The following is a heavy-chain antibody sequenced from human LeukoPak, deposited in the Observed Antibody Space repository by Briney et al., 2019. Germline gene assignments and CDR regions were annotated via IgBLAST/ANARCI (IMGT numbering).Heavy chain of an antibody. Sequence: ASVKVSCKASGYTFTSYHMYWVRQAPGQGLEWMGIINPSGGSTSYARKFQGRVTMTRDMSTSTVYMELSSLRSEDTAVYYCASYLSGWPMKYWGQGTLVTVSS. CDR2: INPSGGST. CDR1: GYTFTSYH. D-gene: IGHD6-19*01. J-gene: IGHJ4*02. V-gene: IGHV1-46*01. CDR3: ASYLSGWPMKY.